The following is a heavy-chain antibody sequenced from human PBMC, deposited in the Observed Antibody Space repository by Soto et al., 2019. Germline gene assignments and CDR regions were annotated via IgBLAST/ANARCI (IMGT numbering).Heavy chain of an antibody. CDR1: GGSFSGYY. J-gene: IGHJ4*02. V-gene: IGHV4-34*01. D-gene: IGHD6-19*01. CDR3: ARRRSSGWYYFDY. Sequence: QVQLKQWGAGLLEPSETLSLTCAVYGGSFSGYYWSWIRQPPGKGLEWIGEINDSRSTNYNPSLKSRVTMSVDTAKTQFSLKLSSFTAADTAIYYCARRRSSGWYYFDYWGQGTLVTVSS. CDR2: INDSRST.